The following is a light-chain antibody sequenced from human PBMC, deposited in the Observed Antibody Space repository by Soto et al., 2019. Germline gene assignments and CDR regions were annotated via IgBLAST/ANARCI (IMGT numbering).Light chain of an antibody. CDR1: SSDVGGYNY. CDR2: DVS. CDR3: SSYTTSNTRQIV. Sequence: HSVLTQPASVSGSPGQSITISCTGTSSDVGGYNYVSWYQHHPGKAPKLIIYDVSNRPSGVSNPFSGSKSGNTASLTISGLQPEDEADYYCSSYTTSNTRQIVFGTGTKLTVL. J-gene: IGLJ1*01. V-gene: IGLV2-14*03.